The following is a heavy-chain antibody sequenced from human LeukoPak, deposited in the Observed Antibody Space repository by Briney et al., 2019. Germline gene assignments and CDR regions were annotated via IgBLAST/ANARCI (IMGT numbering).Heavy chain of an antibody. CDR2: ISGSGGST. J-gene: IGHJ4*02. V-gene: IGHV3-23*01. Sequence: PGASLRLSCAASGFTFRSYAMSWVRQAPGKGLEWVSAISGSGGSTYYADSVKGRFTISRDNSKNTLYLQMNSLRAEDTAVYYCAKGPQNIIYSSWDYWGQGTLVTVSS. D-gene: IGHD6-6*01. CDR1: GFTFRSYA. CDR3: AKGPQNIIYSSWDY.